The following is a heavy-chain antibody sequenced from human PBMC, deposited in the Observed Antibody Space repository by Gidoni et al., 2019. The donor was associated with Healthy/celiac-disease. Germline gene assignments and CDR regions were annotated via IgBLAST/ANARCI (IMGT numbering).Heavy chain of an antibody. CDR1: GGSFSGYY. CDR3: ARGPRYYYDSSGYNH. CDR2: INHSGST. V-gene: IGHV4-34*01. D-gene: IGHD3-22*01. Sequence: QVQLQQCGAGLFKPSETLSLTCAVYGGSFSGYYWSWIRQPPGKGLEWIGEINHSGSTNYNPSLKSRVTISVDTSKNQFSLKLSSVTAADTAVYYCARGPRYYYDSSGYNHWGQGTLVTVSS. J-gene: IGHJ5*02.